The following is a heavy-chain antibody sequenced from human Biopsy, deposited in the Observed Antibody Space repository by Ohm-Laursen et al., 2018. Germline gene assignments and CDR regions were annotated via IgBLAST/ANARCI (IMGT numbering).Heavy chain of an antibody. V-gene: IGHV4-34*01. J-gene: IGHJ6*02. Sequence: GTLSLTCAVSGESFNGYYWSWIRQPPGKGLEWIGEINHSGRTNYNPSLKSRVTISVDTSKNQFSLKVRSVTAADMAVYYCVRGVDYYDPYHYYALDVWGQGTTVTVSS. CDR2: INHSGRT. CDR1: GESFNGYY. D-gene: IGHD3-22*01. CDR3: VRGVDYYDPYHYYALDV.